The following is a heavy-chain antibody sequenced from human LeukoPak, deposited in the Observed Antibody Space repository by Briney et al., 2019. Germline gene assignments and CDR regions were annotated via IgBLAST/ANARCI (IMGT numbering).Heavy chain of an antibody. CDR1: GGSLSSGGYS. CDR2: IYHSGST. CDR3: ARGLNRLVDY. V-gene: IGHV4-30-2*01. J-gene: IGHJ4*02. D-gene: IGHD2-21*01. Sequence: PSQTLSLTCAVSGGSLSSGGYSWRWLRQPPGTGLEWIGYIYHSGSTYYNPSLKSRVTISVDRSKNQFSLKLSSVTAADTAVYYCARGLNRLVDYWGQGTLVTVSS.